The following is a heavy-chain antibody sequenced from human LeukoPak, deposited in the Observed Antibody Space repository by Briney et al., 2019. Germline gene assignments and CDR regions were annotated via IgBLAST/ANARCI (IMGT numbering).Heavy chain of an antibody. Sequence: GGSLRLFCAASGIPLSSNYNSLVRPAPGKGLEWVSVIYNGGSTYYADSVKGRFTISRDNSKISLYLQMNRLGAGETAVYYCARASYTNDFWSGYYDFGYWGQGTLVTVSS. V-gene: IGHV3-66*02. CDR2: IYNGGST. CDR3: ARASYTNDFWSGYYDFGY. CDR1: GIPLSSNY. D-gene: IGHD3-3*01. J-gene: IGHJ4*02.